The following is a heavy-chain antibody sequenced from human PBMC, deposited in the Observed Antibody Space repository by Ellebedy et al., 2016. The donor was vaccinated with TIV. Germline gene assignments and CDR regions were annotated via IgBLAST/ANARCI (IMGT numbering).Heavy chain of an antibody. V-gene: IGHV1-46*01. Sequence: ASVKVSCKASGYTFTSYYMHWVRQAPGQGLEWMGIINPSGGSTSYAQKFQGRVTMTTDTSTSTAYMELRSLRSDDTAVYYCARVEDILTGYWFDPWGQGTLVTVSS. CDR3: ARVEDILTGYWFDP. J-gene: IGHJ5*02. CDR1: GYTFTSYY. D-gene: IGHD3-9*01. CDR2: INPSGGST.